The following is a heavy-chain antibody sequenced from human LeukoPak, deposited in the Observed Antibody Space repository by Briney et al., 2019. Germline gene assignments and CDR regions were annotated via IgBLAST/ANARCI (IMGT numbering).Heavy chain of an antibody. CDR3: AREYSSSWYNYYYYYMDV. Sequence: SETLSLTCTVSGGSISSYYWSWIRQPAGKGLEWIGRIYYSGSIYYNPSLKSRVTISVDTSKNQFSLKLSSVTAADTAVYYCAREYSSSWYNYYYYYMDVWGKGTTVTISS. D-gene: IGHD6-13*01. V-gene: IGHV4-59*05. CDR1: GGSISSYY. CDR2: IYYSGSI. J-gene: IGHJ6*03.